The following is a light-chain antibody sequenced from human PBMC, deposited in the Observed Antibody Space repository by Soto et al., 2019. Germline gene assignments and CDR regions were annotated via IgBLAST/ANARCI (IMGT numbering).Light chain of an antibody. CDR2: GHN. CDR3: STWDVSLNGWV. V-gene: IGLV1-40*01. CDR1: SSNIGTGYD. Sequence: QSVLTQPPSVSGAPGQRVTISCTGSSSNIGTGYDVHWYQQLPGTAPKLLIYGHNNRPSGVPDRFSGSKSGTTASLAISGVQSEDEADYYCSTWDVSLNGWVFGGGTKLTVL. J-gene: IGLJ3*02.